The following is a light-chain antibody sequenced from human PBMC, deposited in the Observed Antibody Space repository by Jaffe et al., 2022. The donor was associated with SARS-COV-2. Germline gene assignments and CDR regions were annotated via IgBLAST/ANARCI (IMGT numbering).Light chain of an antibody. CDR1: QDISNY. CDR3: HKCDTAPRT. V-gene: IGKV1-27*01. J-gene: IGKJ1*01. CDR2: AAS. Sequence: DIQMTQSPSSLSASVGDRVTITCRASQDISNYLAWYQQKPGKVPKLLIYAASTLQSGVPSRFSGSGSGTDFTLTISSLQPEDVATYYCHKCDTAPRTFGQGTKVEIK.